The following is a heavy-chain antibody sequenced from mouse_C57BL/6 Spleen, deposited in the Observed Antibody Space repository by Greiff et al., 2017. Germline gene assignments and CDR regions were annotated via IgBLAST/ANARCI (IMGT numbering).Heavy chain of an antibody. CDR1: CYPFTSSW. CDR3: ARSNDYYAMDY. J-gene: IGHJ4*01. CDR2: IDPSDSYT. V-gene: IGHV1-69*01. Sequence: HVQLQQPGAELVMPGSSVKLSFKASCYPFTSSWMPCLKQRPGQGLEWIGEIDPSDSYTNYNQKFKGKSTLTVDKSASTADMQLSSLTSEDSAVYYCARSNDYYAMDYWGQGTSVTVSS.